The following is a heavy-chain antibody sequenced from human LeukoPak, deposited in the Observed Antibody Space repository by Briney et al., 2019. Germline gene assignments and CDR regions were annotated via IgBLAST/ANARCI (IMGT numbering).Heavy chain of an antibody. J-gene: IGHJ4*02. CDR1: GGSISSSSYY. CDR2: IYHSGST. V-gene: IGHV4-39*07. Sequence: PSETLSLTCTVSGGSISSSSYYWGWIRQPPGKGLEWIGSIYHSGSTNYNPSLKSRVTISVDTSKNQFSLKLSSVTAADTAVYYCARGQRDYYDSSAHFDYWGQGTLVTVSS. CDR3: ARGQRDYYDSSAHFDY. D-gene: IGHD3-22*01.